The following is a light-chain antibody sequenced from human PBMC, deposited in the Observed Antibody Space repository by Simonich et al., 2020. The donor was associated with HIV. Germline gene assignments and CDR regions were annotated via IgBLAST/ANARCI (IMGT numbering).Light chain of an antibody. CDR3: CSYAGSTTLV. V-gene: IGLV2-23*02. CDR1: SSYFGSSYL. J-gene: IGLJ3*02. Sequence: QSALTQPASVSGSPGQSITISCTGTSSYFGSSYLVSWYQQHPGKAPKLMIFEVSKRPSGVSNRFSGSKSGNTASLTISGLQAEDEADYYCCSYAGSTTLVFGGGTKLTVL. CDR2: EVS.